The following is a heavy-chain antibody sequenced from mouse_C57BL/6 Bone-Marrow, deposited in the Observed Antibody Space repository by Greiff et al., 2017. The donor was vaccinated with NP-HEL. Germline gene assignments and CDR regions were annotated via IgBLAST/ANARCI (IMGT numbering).Heavy chain of an antibody. CDR2: IDPSDSET. V-gene: IGHV1-52*01. Sequence: QVQLQQPGAELVRPGSSVKLSCKASGYTFTSYWMHWVKQRPIQGLEWIGNIDPSDSETHYNQKFKDKATLTVDKSSSTAYMQLSSLTSEDSAVYYCARSWLRRLWFAYWGQGTLVTVSA. D-gene: IGHD2-2*01. J-gene: IGHJ3*01. CDR1: GYTFTSYW. CDR3: ARSWLRRLWFAY.